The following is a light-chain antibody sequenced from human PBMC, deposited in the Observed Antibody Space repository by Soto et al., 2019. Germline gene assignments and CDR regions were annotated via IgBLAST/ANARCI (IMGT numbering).Light chain of an antibody. CDR2: AAS. J-gene: IGKJ1*01. CDR1: QSISVY. Sequence: DIPMTQSPSSLSASVGDRVTITCRASQSISVYLNWYQQKPGKAPELLIYAASSLQSGVPSRFSGSGSGTDFTLTISSLQPEDFATYCCQQSHTTPWTFGQGTKVEIK. CDR3: QQSHTTPWT. V-gene: IGKV1-39*01.